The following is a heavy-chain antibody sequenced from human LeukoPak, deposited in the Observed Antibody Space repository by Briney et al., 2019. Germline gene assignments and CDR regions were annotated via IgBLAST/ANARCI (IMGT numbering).Heavy chain of an antibody. CDR2: IKQDESEK. V-gene: IGHV3-7*01. Sequence: GGSLRLYCAASGFTFSNYWMTWVRQAQGKGLKWVANIKQDESEKYYVDSVKGRFTVYRDNSKNSVYLQMNSLRAEDTAMYYCATPVGGVWSFDYWGQGTLVTVSS. D-gene: IGHD2-15*01. CDR1: GFTFSNYW. J-gene: IGHJ4*02. CDR3: ATPVGGVWSFDY.